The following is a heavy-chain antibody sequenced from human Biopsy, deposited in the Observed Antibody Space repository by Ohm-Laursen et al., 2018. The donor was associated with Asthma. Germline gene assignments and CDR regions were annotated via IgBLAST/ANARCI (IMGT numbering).Heavy chain of an antibody. CDR2: INSVFGIT. Sequence: ASVKVSCKSLGGTFNTYVIGWVRQAPGQGLEWMGGINSVFGITTYPQKFQDRVTITADDSMSTVYMELSSLRSEDTAVYYCARKAGSCISRTCYSLDFWGQGTLVTVSS. CDR1: GGTFNTYV. J-gene: IGHJ4*02. CDR3: ARKAGSCISRTCYSLDF. D-gene: IGHD2-2*01. V-gene: IGHV1-69*13.